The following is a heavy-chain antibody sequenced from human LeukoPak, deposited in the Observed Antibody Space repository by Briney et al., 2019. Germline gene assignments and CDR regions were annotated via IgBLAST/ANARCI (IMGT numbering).Heavy chain of an antibody. CDR3: ARIAVAGWGADY. Sequence: SQTLSLTCTVSGGSISSGDYYWSWIRQPPGKGLEWIGYIYYSGSTYYNPSLKSRVTISVDTSKNQFSLKLSSVTAADTAVYYCARIAVAGWGADYWGQGTLVTVSS. CDR1: GGSISSGDYY. V-gene: IGHV4-30-4*01. D-gene: IGHD6-19*01. J-gene: IGHJ4*02. CDR2: IYYSGST.